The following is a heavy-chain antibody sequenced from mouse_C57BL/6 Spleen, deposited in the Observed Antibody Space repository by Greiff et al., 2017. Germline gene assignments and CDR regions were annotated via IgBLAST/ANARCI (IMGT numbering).Heavy chain of an antibody. CDR1: GFSFNTYA. Sequence: EVKLVESGGGLVQPKGSLKLSCAASGFSFNTYAMNWVRQAPGKGLEWVARIRSKSNNYATYYADSVKDRFTISRDDSESMLYLQMNNLKTEDTAMYYCVRHPYDYDDPAWFAYWGQGTLVTVSA. CDR3: VRHPYDYDDPAWFAY. D-gene: IGHD2-4*01. J-gene: IGHJ3*01. V-gene: IGHV10-1*01. CDR2: IRSKSNNYAT.